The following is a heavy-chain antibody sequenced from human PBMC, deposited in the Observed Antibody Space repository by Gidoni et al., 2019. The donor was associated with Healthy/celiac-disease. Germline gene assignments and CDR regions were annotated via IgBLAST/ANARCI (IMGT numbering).Heavy chain of an antibody. CDR3: ARDSSAEYFQH. CDR2: IWYDGSNK. CDR1: GFTFSTYG. J-gene: IGHJ1*01. V-gene: IGHV3-33*01. Sequence: QVQLVESGGGVVQPWRSLRLSCAASGFTFSTYGMHWVRQAPGKGLEWVAVIWYDGSNKYYADSVKGRFTISRDNSKNTLYLQMNSLRAEDTAVYYCARDSSAEYFQHWGQGTLVTVSS.